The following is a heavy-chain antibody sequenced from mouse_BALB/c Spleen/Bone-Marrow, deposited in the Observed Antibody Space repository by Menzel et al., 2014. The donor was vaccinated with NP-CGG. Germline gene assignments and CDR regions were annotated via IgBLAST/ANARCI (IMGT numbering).Heavy chain of an antibody. CDR2: ISSGSSPI. J-gene: IGHJ2*01. D-gene: IGHD4-1*01. CDR3: TRGGNWEDFDY. V-gene: IGHV5-17*02. Sequence: EVHLVESGGGLVQPGGSRKLSRAASGFTFSSFGMHWVRQAPEKGLEWVAYISSGSSPIFYADTVKGRFTISRDNPKNTLFLQMTSLRSEDTAIYYCTRGGNWEDFDYWGQGTTLTVSS. CDR1: GFTFSSFG.